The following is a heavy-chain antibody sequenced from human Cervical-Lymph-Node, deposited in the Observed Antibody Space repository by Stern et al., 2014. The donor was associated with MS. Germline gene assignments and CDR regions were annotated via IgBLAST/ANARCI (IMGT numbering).Heavy chain of an antibody. CDR1: GSTFSSYW. V-gene: IGHV3-74*01. CDR3: ARDCFGADDY. Sequence: EVQLVESGGGFVQPGWSLRLSCAVSGSTFSSYWMHWVRQAPGKGLVWVSRINEDGSRIDYADSVKGRFTISRDNAKNTLFLQMNSLTAEDTAVYYCARDCFGADDYWGQGTLVTVSS. CDR2: INEDGSRI. D-gene: IGHD3-3*01. J-gene: IGHJ4*02.